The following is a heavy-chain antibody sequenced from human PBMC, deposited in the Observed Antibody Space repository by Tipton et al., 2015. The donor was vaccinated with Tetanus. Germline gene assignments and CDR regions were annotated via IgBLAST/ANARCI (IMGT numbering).Heavy chain of an antibody. Sequence: TLSLTCTVSRGPISSYYWSWIRLPAGKGPEWIGHISNGNTDYAPSLKSRLTLSVDTSQNQISLNLRSVTAADAGTYYCARGITDGYNRRFDYWGQGILVAVSS. CDR3: ARGITDGYNRRFDY. D-gene: IGHD5-24*01. J-gene: IGHJ4*02. CDR1: RGPISSYY. CDR2: ISNGNT. V-gene: IGHV4-4*07.